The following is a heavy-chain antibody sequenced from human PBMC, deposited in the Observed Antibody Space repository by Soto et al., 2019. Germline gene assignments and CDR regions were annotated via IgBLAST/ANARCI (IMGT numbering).Heavy chain of an antibody. J-gene: IGHJ6*02. CDR2: THSSGSI. CDR3: VREDDGGDRDYYGLDV. Sequence: QLQLQESGPGLVRPSQTLSLTCTVSGGSMNIDHYHWTWLRQAPGKGLEWIGYTHSSGSIQSNPSLQSRLTMSVDTSKNLFSLNLSSVTAADTAVYFCVREDDGGDRDYYGLDVWGQGTTVTVSS. V-gene: IGHV4-30-4*01. D-gene: IGHD2-21*02. CDR1: GGSMNIDHYH.